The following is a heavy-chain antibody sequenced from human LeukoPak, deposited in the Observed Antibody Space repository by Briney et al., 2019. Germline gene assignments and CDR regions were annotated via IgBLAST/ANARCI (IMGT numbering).Heavy chain of an antibody. CDR1: GLSVSSSG. CDR3: AQGYLSGWYPH. V-gene: IGHV3-23*01. Sequence: PGGSLRLSCTVSGLSVSSSGMSWVRQAPGKGLELISAISVDGETALYADSVKGRFIISRDNSKNTLYLQMNSLRAEDTAVYYCAQGYLSGWYPHWGQGSLVSVSS. CDR2: ISVDGETA. J-gene: IGHJ4*02. D-gene: IGHD6-19*01.